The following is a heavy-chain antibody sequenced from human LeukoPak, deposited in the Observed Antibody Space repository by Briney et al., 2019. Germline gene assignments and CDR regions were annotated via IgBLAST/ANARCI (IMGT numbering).Heavy chain of an antibody. CDR1: GFTFSSDW. D-gene: IGHD3-10*01. CDR2: IKPDEGEK. CDR3: ARVGSGGLMVRGVIITSIGFDY. V-gene: IGHV3-7*01. J-gene: IGHJ4*02. Sequence: GGSLRLSCAASGFTFSSDWMIWVRQAPGKGLEWVANIKPDEGEKYYVDSVKGRFTVSRDNAKNSLYLQMNSLRAEDTAVYYCARVGSGGLMVRGVIITSIGFDYWGQGTLVTVSS.